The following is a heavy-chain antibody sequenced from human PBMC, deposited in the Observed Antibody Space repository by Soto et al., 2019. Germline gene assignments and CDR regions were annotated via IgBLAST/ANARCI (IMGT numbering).Heavy chain of an antibody. CDR2: INPSGGST. Sequence: QVQLEQSGAEVKKPGASVKVSCKASGYTFSSQYMNWVRQAPGQGLEWMGIINPSGGSTSSAQKFQGRLTLTRDTSTSTFYMELSSLRSEDTAVYYCARDGDCSGGSCSTNSWFDPWGQGTLVTVSS. D-gene: IGHD2-15*01. J-gene: IGHJ5*02. V-gene: IGHV1-46*01. CDR1: GYTFSSQY. CDR3: ARDGDCSGGSCSTNSWFDP.